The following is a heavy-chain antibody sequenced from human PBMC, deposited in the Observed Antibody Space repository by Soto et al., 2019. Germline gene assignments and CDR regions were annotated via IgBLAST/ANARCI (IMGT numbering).Heavy chain of an antibody. V-gene: IGHV3-9*01. CDR2: ITWNGGSL. J-gene: IGHJ3*02. Sequence: EEKLVESGGAFVQPGRSLRLSCVASGFTFDDYAMHWVRQVPGRGLEWVSFITWNGGSLGYADSVRGRFTISRDNAKNSLYLQMNSLRAEYTSFYYCTSGYCPVSSCAFDTWGQGTVVTVSS. CDR3: TSGYCPVSSCAFDT. D-gene: IGHD2-15*01. CDR1: GFTFDDYA.